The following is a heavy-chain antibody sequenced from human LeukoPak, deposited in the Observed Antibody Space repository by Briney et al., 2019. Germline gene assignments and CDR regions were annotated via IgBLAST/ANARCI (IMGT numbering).Heavy chain of an antibody. V-gene: IGHV1-8*02. CDR1: GGTFSSYA. J-gene: IGHJ4*02. CDR2: MNPNSGNT. D-gene: IGHD4-23*01. CDR3: ARALRTVVTPFDY. Sequence: ASVKVSCKASGGTFSSYAINWVRQATGQGLEWMGWMNPNSGNTGYAQKFQGRVTMTRNTSISTAYMELSSLRSEDTAVYYCARALRTVVTPFDYWGQGTLVTVSS.